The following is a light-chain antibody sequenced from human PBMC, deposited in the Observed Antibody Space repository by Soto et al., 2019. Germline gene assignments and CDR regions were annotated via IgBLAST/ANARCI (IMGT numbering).Light chain of an antibody. V-gene: IGLV2-14*03. Sequence: QSALTQPASVSGSPGQSITISSTGTSSDVGGYNYVSWYQHHPGKAPKLMIFDVSNRPSGVSNRFSGSKSGNTASLTISGLQPKDEADYYCSSYTTSNTRQIVFGTGTKLTVL. CDR3: SSYTTSNTRQIV. CDR1: SSDVGGYNY. J-gene: IGLJ1*01. CDR2: DVS.